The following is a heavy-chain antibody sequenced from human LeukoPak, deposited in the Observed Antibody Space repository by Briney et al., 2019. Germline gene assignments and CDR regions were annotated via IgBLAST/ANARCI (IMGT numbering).Heavy chain of an antibody. V-gene: IGHV3-23*01. D-gene: IGHD5-12*01. J-gene: IGHJ4*02. CDR3: TKWSGYGDS. CDR2: ISASGDAT. CDR1: GFTFSAHS. Sequence: QPGGSLRLSCAASGFTFSAHSMTWVRQAPGNGLEWVSGISASGDATFYADSVKGRFTISRDNSKNTVDLQMNSLRAEDTAVYYCTKWSGYGDSWGQGTLVTVSS.